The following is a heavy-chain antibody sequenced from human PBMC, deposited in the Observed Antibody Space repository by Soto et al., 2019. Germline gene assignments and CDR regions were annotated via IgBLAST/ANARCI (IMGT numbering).Heavy chain of an antibody. CDR2: IYYSGST. V-gene: IGHV4-39*01. J-gene: IGHJ4*02. Sequence: ETLSLTCSVSGGSISSSSYFWGWIRQPPGKGLEWIGSIYYSGSTYYNPSLKSRVTVSVDTSKNQFSLKLSSVTAADTAVYYCARRYGSSFDYWGQGTLVTVSS. CDR1: GGSISSSSYF. CDR3: ARRYGSSFDY. D-gene: IGHD6-13*01.